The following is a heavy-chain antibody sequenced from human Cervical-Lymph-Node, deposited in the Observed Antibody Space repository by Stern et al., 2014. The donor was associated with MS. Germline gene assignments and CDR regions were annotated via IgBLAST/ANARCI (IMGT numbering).Heavy chain of an antibody. Sequence: VQLVQSGAEVKKPGASVKVSCKASGYTFTSYGISWGRQAPGKGIEWMGLISVYNGNANDAQKSQGIVTMPSDTSTSTANMELRSLRSDDTAVYYCARGLLGSENAFDIWGQGTIVTVSS. V-gene: IGHV1-18*01. J-gene: IGHJ3*02. CDR2: ISVYNGNA. D-gene: IGHD2-15*01. CDR3: ARGLLGSENAFDI. CDR1: GYTFTSYG.